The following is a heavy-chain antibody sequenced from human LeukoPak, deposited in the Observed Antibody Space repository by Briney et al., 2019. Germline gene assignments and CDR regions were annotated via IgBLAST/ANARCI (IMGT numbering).Heavy chain of an antibody. CDR1: GFTFSTYA. V-gene: IGHV3-23*01. Sequence: GGSLRLSCAASGFTFSTYAMSWVRQAPGKGLEWVSVISGSGGSTYYADSAKGRFTISRDNSKNTLYLQMNSLRAEDTAVYYCAKMGPYCGGDCYSWYFDLWGRGTLVTVSS. D-gene: IGHD2-21*02. CDR3: AKMGPYCGGDCYSWYFDL. CDR2: ISGSGGST. J-gene: IGHJ2*01.